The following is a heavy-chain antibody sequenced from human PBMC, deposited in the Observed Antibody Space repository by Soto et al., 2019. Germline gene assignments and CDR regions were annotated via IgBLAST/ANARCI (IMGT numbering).Heavy chain of an antibody. J-gene: IGHJ6*02. D-gene: IGHD2-21*02. CDR1: GFTFSSYA. CDR3: AKDRDIVVVTGGMDV. CDR2: ISGSGGST. Sequence: GGSLRLSCAASGFTFSSYAMSWVRQAPGKGLEWVSAISGSGGSTYYADSVKGRFTISRDNSKNTLYLQMNSLRAEDTAVYYCAKDRDIVVVTGGMDVWGQGTTVTVSS. V-gene: IGHV3-23*01.